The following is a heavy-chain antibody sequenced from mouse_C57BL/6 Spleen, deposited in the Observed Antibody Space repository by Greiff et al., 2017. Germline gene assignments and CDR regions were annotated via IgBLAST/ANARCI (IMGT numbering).Heavy chain of an antibody. Sequence: LQLQQPGAELVQPGASVKLSCKASGYTFTSYWMHWVKQRPGHGLEWIGMIHPNCGSTNYNEKFKSKATLTVDKSSSTAYMQLSSLTSEDSAVYYGARWGITTVVGRGAMDYWGQGTSVTVSS. CDR1: GYTFTSYW. CDR2: IHPNCGST. D-gene: IGHD1-1*01. CDR3: ARWGITTVVGRGAMDY. J-gene: IGHJ4*01. V-gene: IGHV1-64*01.